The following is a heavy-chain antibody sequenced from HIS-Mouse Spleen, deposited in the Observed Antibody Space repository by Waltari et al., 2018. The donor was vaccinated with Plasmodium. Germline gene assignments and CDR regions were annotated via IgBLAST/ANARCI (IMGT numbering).Heavy chain of an antibody. CDR2: ISWNSGSI. J-gene: IGHJ3*02. CDR1: GFIFADYA. Sequence: EVQLVESGGGLVQPGRSLRLSCAASGFIFADYAMHWVRQAPGKGLEWVSGISWNSGSIGYADSVKGRFTISRDNAKNSLYLQMNSLRAEDTALYYCAKARGSSSAFDIWGQGTMVTVSS. D-gene: IGHD6-6*01. CDR3: AKARGSSSAFDI. V-gene: IGHV3-9*01.